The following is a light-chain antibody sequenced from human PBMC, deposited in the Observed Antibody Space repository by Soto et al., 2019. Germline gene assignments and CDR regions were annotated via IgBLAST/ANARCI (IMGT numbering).Light chain of an antibody. Sequence: IVLTHAPATLSFSPGERATLSFRAGQSVSSYLAWYQQKPGQAPRLLIYDACNRATGIPARFSGSGSGTDFTLTFSRLEPEDFAVYYCQQYGDSPATFGPGTKVDIK. CDR2: DAC. V-gene: IGKV3-20*01. CDR1: QSVSSY. J-gene: IGKJ3*01. CDR3: QQYGDSPAT.